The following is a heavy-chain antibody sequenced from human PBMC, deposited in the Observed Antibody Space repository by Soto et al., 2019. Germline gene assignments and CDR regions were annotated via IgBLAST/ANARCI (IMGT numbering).Heavy chain of an antibody. CDR1: GGSVSSTSYY. J-gene: IGHJ4*02. CDR3: ARIVGIRNSIGQRYYFDY. V-gene: IGHV4-39*01. CDR2: IYYSGST. D-gene: IGHD6-19*01. Sequence: QLQLQESGPGLVKPSETLSLTCTVSGGSVSSTSYYWGWIRQPPGKGLEWNGSIYYSGSTYYNPSLKSRVTISVDTSKNQFSLKLSSVTAADTAVYYCARIVGIRNSIGQRYYFDYWGQGTLVTVSS.